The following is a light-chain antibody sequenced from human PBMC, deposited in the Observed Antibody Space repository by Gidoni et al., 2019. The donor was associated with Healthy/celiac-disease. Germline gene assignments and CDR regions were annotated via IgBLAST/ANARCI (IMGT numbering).Light chain of an antibody. CDR3: SSYRSSSTLGV. CDR2: DVS. Sequence: QSALTQPASVSGSPGQSIPISCTGTSSDLGGYNYVSWYQQHPGKAPKLMIYDVSNRPSGVSNRFSGSKSGNTASLTISGLQAEDEADYYCSSYRSSSTLGVFGGGTKLTVL. V-gene: IGLV2-14*01. CDR1: SSDLGGYNY. J-gene: IGLJ2*01.